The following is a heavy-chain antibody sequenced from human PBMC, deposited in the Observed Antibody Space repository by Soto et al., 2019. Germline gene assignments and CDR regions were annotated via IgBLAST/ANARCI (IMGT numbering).Heavy chain of an antibody. Sequence: QVQLVQSGAEVKKPGASVKVSCKASGYTFTSYGISWVRQAPGQGLEWMGWISAYNGNTNYAQKLQGRVTMTTDTSTSTXXMXLXNLRSDDTAVYYCARDKGYCISTSCYAGTYYYGMDVWGQGTTVTVSS. J-gene: IGHJ6*02. CDR1: GYTFTSYG. V-gene: IGHV1-18*01. CDR3: ARDKGYCISTSCYAGTYYYGMDV. CDR2: ISAYNGNT. D-gene: IGHD2-2*01.